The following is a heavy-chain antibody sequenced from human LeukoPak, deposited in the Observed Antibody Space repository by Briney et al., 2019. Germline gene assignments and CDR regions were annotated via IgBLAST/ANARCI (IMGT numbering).Heavy chain of an antibody. D-gene: IGHD5-24*01. J-gene: IGHJ4*02. CDR2: IWYDGSNK. V-gene: IGHV3-33*01. CDR3: ARVERWLSADY. Sequence: GGSLRLSCAASGFTFSSYGMHWVRQAPGKGLEWVAVIWYDGSNKYYADSVKGRFTISRDNSKNTLYLQMNSLRAEDTAVYYCARVERWLSADYWAREPWSPSPQ. CDR1: GFTFSSYG.